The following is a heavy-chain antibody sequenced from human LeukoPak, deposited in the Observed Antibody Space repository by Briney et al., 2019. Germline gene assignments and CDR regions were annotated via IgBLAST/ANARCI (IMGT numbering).Heavy chain of an antibody. V-gene: IGHV4-59*01. Sequence: SETLSLTCTVSGGSISSYYWSWIRQPPGKGLEWIGYIYYSGSTNYNPSLKSRVTISVDTSKNQFSLKLSFVTAADTAVYYCARGVTMVRGVIPPQIWGQGTMVTVSS. CDR2: IYYSGST. CDR1: GGSISSYY. CDR3: ARGVTMVRGVIPPQI. J-gene: IGHJ3*02. D-gene: IGHD3-10*01.